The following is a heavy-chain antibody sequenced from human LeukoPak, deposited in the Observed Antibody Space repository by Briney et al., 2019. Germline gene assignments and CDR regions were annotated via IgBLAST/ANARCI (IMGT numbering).Heavy chain of an antibody. J-gene: IGHJ4*02. CDR1: GGSFSGYY. D-gene: IGHD6-13*01. CDR2: INHSGST. CDR3: ARGAWYSHY. V-gene: IGHV4-34*01. Sequence: SETLSLTCAVYGGSFSGYYWSWVRQPPGKGLEWIGEINHSGSTNYNPSLKSRVTISVDKSKNQFSLKLSSVTAADTAVYYCARGAWYSHYWGQGTLVTVSS.